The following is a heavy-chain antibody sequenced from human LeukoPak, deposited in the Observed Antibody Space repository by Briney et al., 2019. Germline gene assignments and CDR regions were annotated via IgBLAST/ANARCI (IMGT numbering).Heavy chain of an antibody. Sequence: PSETLSLTCTVSGGSISSYYWGWIRQPPEKGLEWIGSIYYSGSTYYNPSLKSRVTISVDTSKNQFSLKLSSVTAADTAVYYCCGYSYGPIDYWGQGTLVTVSS. V-gene: IGHV4-39*07. CDR3: CGYSYGPIDY. CDR2: IYYSGST. D-gene: IGHD5-18*01. J-gene: IGHJ4*02. CDR1: GGSISSYY.